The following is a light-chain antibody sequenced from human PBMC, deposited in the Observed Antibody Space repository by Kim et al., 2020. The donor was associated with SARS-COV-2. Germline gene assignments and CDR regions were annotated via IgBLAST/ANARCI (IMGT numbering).Light chain of an antibody. CDR2: AAS. Sequence: ASLADRVTITRRTSKGINIWLAWYQQKPAEAPESLLSAASSLQSGVPSSFSGSGSGTDFTLTITGLQPEYFATYYCQQYYAYPITFGQGTRLEIK. CDR1: KGINIW. V-gene: IGKV1D-16*01. J-gene: IGKJ5*01. CDR3: QQYYAYPIT.